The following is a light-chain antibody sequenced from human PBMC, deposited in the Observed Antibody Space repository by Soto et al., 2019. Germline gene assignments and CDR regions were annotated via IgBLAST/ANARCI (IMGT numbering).Light chain of an antibody. J-gene: IGKJ2*01. V-gene: IGKV1-5*03. CDR3: QQYNSYPYT. CDR1: QSISSW. Sequence: DIQMTQSPSTLSTSVGDRVTITCRASQSISSWLAWYQQKPGKAPKLLIYKASSLESGVPSRFSGSGSGTELTLTNSSLQSDDFATYYCQQYNSYPYTFGPGTKLEIK. CDR2: KAS.